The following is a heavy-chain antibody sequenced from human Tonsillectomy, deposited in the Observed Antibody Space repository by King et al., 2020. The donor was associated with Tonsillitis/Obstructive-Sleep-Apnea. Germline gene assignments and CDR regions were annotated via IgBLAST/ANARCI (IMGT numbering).Heavy chain of an antibody. Sequence: VQLVESGGGLVKPGGSLRLSCAASGFTFTDYYMTWIRQAPGKGLEWVSYISSSCSFTNYGDSVKGRLTISRDNARKSLFLQMNSLRADDTAVYFCARHSTVTTWGFYYYMDVWGKGTTVTVSS. J-gene: IGHJ6*03. CDR1: GFTFTDYY. CDR3: ARHSTVTTWGFYYYMDV. D-gene: IGHD4-17*01. V-gene: IGHV3-11*05. CDR2: ISSSCSFT.